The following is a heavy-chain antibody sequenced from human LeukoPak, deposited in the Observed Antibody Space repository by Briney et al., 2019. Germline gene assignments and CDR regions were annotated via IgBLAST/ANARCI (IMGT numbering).Heavy chain of an antibody. CDR1: GGSLSGYY. V-gene: IGHV4-59*08. Sequence: PSETLSLTCSVSGGSLSGYYWSWIRQPPGKRLEWIGYIYYSGSTNYIPSLKSRVTISIDTSKNQFSLKLNSVTAADTAVYYCARRDSSGWYSFFDYWGQGTLVTVSS. J-gene: IGHJ4*02. CDR3: ARRDSSGWYSFFDY. CDR2: IYYSGST. D-gene: IGHD6-19*01.